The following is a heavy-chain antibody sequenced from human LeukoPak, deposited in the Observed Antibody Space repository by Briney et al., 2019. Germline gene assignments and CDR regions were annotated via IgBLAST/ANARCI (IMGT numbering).Heavy chain of an antibody. V-gene: IGHV3-30*02. J-gene: IGHJ4*02. CDR2: IRYDGSNK. D-gene: IGHD3-22*01. Sequence: GGSLRLSCAASGFTFSSYGMHWVRQAPGKGLEWVAFIRYDGSNKYYADSVKGRFTISRDNSKNTLYLQMNSLRAEDTAVYYCAKDRRPGYYDSSGNFDYWGQGTLVTVSS. CDR1: GFTFSSYG. CDR3: AKDRRPGYYDSSGNFDY.